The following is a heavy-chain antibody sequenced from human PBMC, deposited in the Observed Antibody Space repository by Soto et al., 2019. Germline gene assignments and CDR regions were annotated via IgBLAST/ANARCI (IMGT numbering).Heavy chain of an antibody. CDR3: AKDKVDHNSVWDPFDI. CDR1: GFTFSDYA. CDR2: LGGSNSDT. D-gene: IGHD2-15*01. Sequence: LRLSCAASGFTFSDYAMSWVRQSPGKGLEWVSGLGGSNSDTHYAASVEGRFTVSRDNSKSTMFLQMNSLRVEDTAVYYCAKDKVDHNSVWDPFDIWGQGTLVTVSS. J-gene: IGHJ3*02. V-gene: IGHV3-23*01.